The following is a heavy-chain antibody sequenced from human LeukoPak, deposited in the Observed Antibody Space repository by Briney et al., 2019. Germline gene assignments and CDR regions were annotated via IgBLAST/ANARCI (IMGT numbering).Heavy chain of an antibody. V-gene: IGHV1-2*02. CDR3: ARKMSYCYSSGYYSDAFDI. D-gene: IGHD3-22*01. CDR2: INPNSSGT. CDR1: GYTFTYYY. Sequence: ASVTVSCTASGYTFTYYYMHWVRHAPGQGLEWMGWINPNSSGTNYAQKFQGRVTMTRDTSISTAYMELSRLRSDDTAVYYCARKMSYCYSSGYYSDAFDIWGQGTMVTVSS. J-gene: IGHJ3*02.